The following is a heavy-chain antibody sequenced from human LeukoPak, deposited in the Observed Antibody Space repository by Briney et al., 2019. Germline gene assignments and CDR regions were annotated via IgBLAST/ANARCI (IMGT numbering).Heavy chain of an antibody. J-gene: IGHJ6*03. CDR3: ARGGYSSGWYSKMDYYYYMDV. Sequence: ASVKVSCKASGGTFSSYAISWVRQAPGQGLEWMGGTIPIFGTANYAQKFQGRVTITADESTSTAYMELSSLRSEDTAVYYCARGGYSSGWYSKMDYYYYMDVWGKGTTVTVSS. V-gene: IGHV1-69*13. D-gene: IGHD6-19*01. CDR2: TIPIFGTA. CDR1: GGTFSSYA.